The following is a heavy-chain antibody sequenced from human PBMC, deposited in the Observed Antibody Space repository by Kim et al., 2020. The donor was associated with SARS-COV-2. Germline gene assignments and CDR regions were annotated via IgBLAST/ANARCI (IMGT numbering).Heavy chain of an antibody. CDR3: ARGTGGTYYYDSSGQPSRY. CDR2: IYSGGST. D-gene: IGHD3-22*01. CDR1: GFTVSSNY. V-gene: IGHV3-66*01. Sequence: GGSLRLSCAASGFTVSSNYMSWVRQAPGKGLEWVSVIYSGGSTYYADSVKGRFTISRDNSKNTLYLQMNSLRAEDTAVYYCARGTGGTYYYDSSGQPSRYWGQGTLVTVSS. J-gene: IGHJ4*02.